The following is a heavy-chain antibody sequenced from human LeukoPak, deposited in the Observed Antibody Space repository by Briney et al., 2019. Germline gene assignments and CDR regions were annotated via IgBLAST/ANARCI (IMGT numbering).Heavy chain of an antibody. CDR2: IWYDGSNK. J-gene: IGHJ4*02. CDR3: ARSGREATEIDY. Sequence: GGSLRLSCAASGFTFSNYGMHWVRQAPGKGLEWVAVIWYDGSNKYYGGSVKGRFTISRDNSKNTLYLQMNSLRAEDTAVYYCARSGREATEIDYWGQGTLVTVSS. CDR1: GFTFSNYG. V-gene: IGHV3-33*01. D-gene: IGHD1-1*01.